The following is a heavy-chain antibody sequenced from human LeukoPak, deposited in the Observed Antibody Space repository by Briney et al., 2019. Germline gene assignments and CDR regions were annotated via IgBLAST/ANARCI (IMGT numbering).Heavy chain of an antibody. CDR3: AREVGLNYYDSSGYALDY. CDR1: GFTFSSYG. Sequence: GGSLRLSCAASGFTFSSYGMHWVRQAPGKGLEWVAFIRYDGSNKYYADSVKGRFTISRDNAKNSLYLQMNSLRAEDTAVYYCAREVGLNYYDSSGYALDYWGQGTLVTVSS. J-gene: IGHJ4*02. D-gene: IGHD3-22*01. CDR2: IRYDGSNK. V-gene: IGHV3-30*02.